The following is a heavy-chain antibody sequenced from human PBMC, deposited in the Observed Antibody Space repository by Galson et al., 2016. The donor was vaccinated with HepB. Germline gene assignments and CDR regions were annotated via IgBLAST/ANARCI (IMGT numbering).Heavy chain of an antibody. Sequence: FLRLSCAASGFTFDDHAMHWVRQAPGKGLEWVSGISWNSLIIVYADSVKGRFTVSRDNAENSLYLQVNSLRPEDSAFYYCAKDKSPYASTWIDYWGQGTLVAVSP. CDR2: ISWNSLII. CDR1: GFTFDDHA. V-gene: IGHV3-9*01. J-gene: IGHJ4*02. D-gene: IGHD2-2*01. CDR3: AKDKSPYASTWIDY.